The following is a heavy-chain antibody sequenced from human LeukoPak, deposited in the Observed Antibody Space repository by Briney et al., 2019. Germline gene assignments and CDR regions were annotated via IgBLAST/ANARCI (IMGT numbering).Heavy chain of an antibody. CDR1: GFTFSSYA. J-gene: IGHJ4*02. D-gene: IGHD2-8*01. Sequence: PGGSLRLSCAASGFTFSSYAMSWVRQAPGKGLEWVSAISGSGGSTYYADSVKGRFTISRDNSKNTLYLQMNSLRAEDTAVYYCAKDLIPFPRPYCTNGVCPTSPFDYWGQGTLVTVSS. CDR3: AKDLIPFPRPYCTNGVCPTSPFDY. CDR2: ISGSGGST. V-gene: IGHV3-23*01.